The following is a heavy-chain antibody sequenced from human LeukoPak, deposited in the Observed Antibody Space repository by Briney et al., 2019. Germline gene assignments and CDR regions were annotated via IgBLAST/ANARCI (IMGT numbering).Heavy chain of an antibody. J-gene: IGHJ4*02. CDR3: ARDFGPLGSWSIDY. V-gene: IGHV3-66*01. Sequence: GGSLRLSCAASGFTVSSNYMSWVRQAPGKGLEWVSVIYSGDSTNYADSVKGRFTISRDNAKNSLYLQMNSLRDEDSAVYYCARDFGPLGSWSIDYWGQGTLVTVSS. CDR2: IYSGDST. D-gene: IGHD6-13*01. CDR1: GFTVSSNY.